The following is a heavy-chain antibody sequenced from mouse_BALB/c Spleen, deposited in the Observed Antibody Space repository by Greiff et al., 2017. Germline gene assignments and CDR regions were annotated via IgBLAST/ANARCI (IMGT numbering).Heavy chain of an antibody. V-gene: IGHV5-17*02. CDR1: GFTFSSFG. J-gene: IGHJ4*01. D-gene: IGHD1-1*01. CDR2: ISSGSSTI. CDR3: ARGYYGSSPYAMDY. Sequence: EVQGVESGGGLVQPGGSRKLSCAASGFTFSSFGMHWVRQAPEKGLEWVAYISSGSSTIYYADTVKGRFTISRDNPKNTLFLQMTSLRSEDTAMYYCARGYYGSSPYAMDYWGQGTSVTVSS.